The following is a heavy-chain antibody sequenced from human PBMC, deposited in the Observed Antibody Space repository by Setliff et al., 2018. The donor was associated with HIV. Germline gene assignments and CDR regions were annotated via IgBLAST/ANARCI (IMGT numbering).Heavy chain of an antibody. D-gene: IGHD3-22*01. CDR2: IQYSDSS. CDR1: GGSMSNYY. Sequence: SETLSLTCTVSGGSMSNYYWSWIRQPPGKGLEWISSIQYSDSSHYNPSLQSRVTISVDTSTKQFSLYLSSVNETDTAVYYCARSGYTSGFYWVFGAFGVWGQGKLVTVSS. CDR3: ARSGYTSGFYWVFGAFGV. J-gene: IGHJ3*01. V-gene: IGHV4-59*01.